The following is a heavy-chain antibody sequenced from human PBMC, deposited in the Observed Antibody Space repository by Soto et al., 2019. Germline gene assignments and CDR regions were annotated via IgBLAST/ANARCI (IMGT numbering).Heavy chain of an antibody. CDR1: GFTFSSYA. J-gene: IGHJ6*02. CDR2: ISYDGSNK. V-gene: IGHV3-30-3*01. CDR3: ASMERLRMPHRVMDF. Sequence: GGSLRLSCAASGFTFSSYAMHWVRQAPGKGLEWVAVISYDGSNKYYADSVKGRFTISRDNSKNTLYLQMNSLRAEDTAVYYCASMERLRMPHRVMDFWGQGSTVIVSS. D-gene: IGHD4-17*01.